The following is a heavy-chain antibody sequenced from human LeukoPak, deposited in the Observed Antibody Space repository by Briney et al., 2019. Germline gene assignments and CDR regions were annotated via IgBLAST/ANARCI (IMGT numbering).Heavy chain of an antibody. V-gene: IGHV4-59*08. CDR3: ARQVERGWDRWFDP. Sequence: PSETLSLTCTVSGGSIMNYYWSWIRQPPGKGLEWIGYIYYNGSTNYNPSLKSRVTISVDTSKNQFSLNLTSVTAADTAVYYCARQVERGWDRWFDPWGQGTLVTVSP. CDR1: GGSIMNYY. D-gene: IGHD1-1*01. J-gene: IGHJ5*02. CDR2: IYYNGST.